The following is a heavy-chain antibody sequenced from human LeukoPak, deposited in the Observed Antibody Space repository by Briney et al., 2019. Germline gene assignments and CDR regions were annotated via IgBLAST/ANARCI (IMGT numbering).Heavy chain of an antibody. CDR1: GFTFSDYT. CDR2: IGGIGRST. Sequence: PGGSLRLSCAASGFTFSDYTMSWVRQAPGKGLEWVSAIGGIGRSTYYADSVKGRFTISRDNSTNTLSLQMNSLRAEDTAVYYCTKDLHCSGGSCYDWFDPWGQGTLVTVSS. V-gene: IGHV3-23*01. D-gene: IGHD2-15*01. CDR3: TKDLHCSGGSCYDWFDP. J-gene: IGHJ5*02.